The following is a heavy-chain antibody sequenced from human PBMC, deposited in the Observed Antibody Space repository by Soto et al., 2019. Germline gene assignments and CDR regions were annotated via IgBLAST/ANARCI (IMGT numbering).Heavy chain of an antibody. J-gene: IGHJ4*02. CDR1: GGSISSGGYY. CDR3: ARSPTTVTTFDY. V-gene: IGHV4-31*03. D-gene: IGHD4-17*01. CDR2: IYYSGST. Sequence: PSETLSLTCTVSGGSISSGGYYWSWIRQHPGKGLEWIGYIYYSGSTYYNPSLKSRVTISVDTSKNQFSLKLSSVTAADTAVYYCARSPTTVTTFDYWDQGTLVTVSS.